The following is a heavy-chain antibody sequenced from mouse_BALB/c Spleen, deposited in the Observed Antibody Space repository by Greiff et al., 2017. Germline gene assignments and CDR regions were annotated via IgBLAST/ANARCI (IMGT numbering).Heavy chain of an antibody. CDR2: ISSGGST. Sequence: EVNVVESGGGLVKPGGSLKLSCAASGFTFSSYAMSWVRQTPEKRLEWVASISSGGSTYYPDSVKGRFTISRDNARNILYLQMSSLRSEDTAMYYCARGEDYDGYYYAMDYWGQGTSDTVSS. V-gene: IGHV5-6-5*01. CDR3: ARGEDYDGYYYAMDY. CDR1: GFTFSSYA. J-gene: IGHJ4*01. D-gene: IGHD2-4*01.